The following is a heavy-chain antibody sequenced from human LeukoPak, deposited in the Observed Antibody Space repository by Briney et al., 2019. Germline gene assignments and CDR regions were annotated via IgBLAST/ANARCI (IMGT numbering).Heavy chain of an antibody. CDR2: IRQDGNER. CDR1: GFSFSNFW. Sequence: GGSLRLSCAASGFSFSNFWMTWVRQAPGKGLEWVANIRQDGNERFYVDSVKGRFTISRDNAKNSVYLQMSSLRAEDTAVYYCARIGYSSSCFDYWGQETVVTVSS. D-gene: IGHD6-13*01. CDR3: ARIGYSSSCFDY. J-gene: IGHJ4*02. V-gene: IGHV3-7*01.